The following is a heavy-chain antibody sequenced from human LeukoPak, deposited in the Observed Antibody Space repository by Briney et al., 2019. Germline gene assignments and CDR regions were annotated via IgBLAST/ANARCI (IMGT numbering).Heavy chain of an antibody. D-gene: IGHD4-11*01. CDR2: IRSKAYGGTT. Sequence: AGRSLRLSCTASGFTFGDYAMSWVRQAPGKGLEGVGFIRSKAYGGTTEYAASVKGRFTISRDDSKSIAYLQMNSLKTEDTAVYYCTKDDYSNNYYMDVWGKGTTVTVSS. V-gene: IGHV3-49*04. J-gene: IGHJ6*03. CDR1: GFTFGDYA. CDR3: TKDDYSNNYYMDV.